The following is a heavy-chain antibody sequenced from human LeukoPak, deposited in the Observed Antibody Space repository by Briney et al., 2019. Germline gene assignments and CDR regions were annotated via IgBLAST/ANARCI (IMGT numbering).Heavy chain of an antibody. J-gene: IGHJ4*02. CDR3: ARLWYSSGPDY. D-gene: IGHD6-19*01. Sequence: SETLSLTCTVSGGSISSYYWSWIRQPPGKGLEWIGYIYYSGSTNYNPSLKSRVTIPVDTSKHQFSLKLSSVTAADTAVYYCARLWYSSGPDYWGQGTLVTVSS. V-gene: IGHV4-59*08. CDR1: GGSISSYY. CDR2: IYYSGST.